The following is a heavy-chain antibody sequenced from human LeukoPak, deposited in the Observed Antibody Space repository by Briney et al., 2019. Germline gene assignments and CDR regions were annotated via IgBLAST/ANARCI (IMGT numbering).Heavy chain of an antibody. J-gene: IGHJ4*02. V-gene: IGHV3-30*18. CDR2: ISYDGSNK. Sequence: GGSLRLSCAASGFTFSSYGMPWVRQAPGKGLEWVAVISYDGSNKYYADSVKGRFTISRDNSKNTLYLQMNSLRAEDTAVYYCAKGSPHSYGYVWGQGTLVTVSS. D-gene: IGHD5-18*01. CDR3: AKGSPHSYGYV. CDR1: GFTFSSYG.